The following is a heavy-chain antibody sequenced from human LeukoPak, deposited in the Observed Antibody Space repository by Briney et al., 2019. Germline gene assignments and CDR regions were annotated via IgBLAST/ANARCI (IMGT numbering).Heavy chain of an antibody. V-gene: IGHV4-39*02. CDR1: GGSISSSSYY. D-gene: IGHD7-27*01. Sequence: KPSETLSLTCTVSGGSISSSSYYWGWIRQPPGKGLEWIGSIYYSGSTYYNPSLKSRVTISVDTSKNQFSLKLSSVTAADTAVYYCAREQVLWGFDLWGRGTLVTVSS. CDR3: AREQVLWGFDL. CDR2: IYYSGST. J-gene: IGHJ2*01.